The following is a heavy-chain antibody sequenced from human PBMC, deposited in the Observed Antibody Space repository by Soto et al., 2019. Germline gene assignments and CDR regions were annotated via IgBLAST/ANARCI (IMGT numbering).Heavy chain of an antibody. CDR1: GGSISSYY. CDR2: IYYSGST. D-gene: IGHD3-10*01. Sequence: SETLSLTCTVSGGSISSYYWSWIRQPPGKGLEWIGYIYYSGSTNYNPSLKSRVTISVDTSKNQFSLKLSSVTAADTAVYYCARLLWSRSNWFDLWGQGTLVTVSS. CDR3: ARLLWSRSNWFDL. J-gene: IGHJ5*02. V-gene: IGHV4-59*08.